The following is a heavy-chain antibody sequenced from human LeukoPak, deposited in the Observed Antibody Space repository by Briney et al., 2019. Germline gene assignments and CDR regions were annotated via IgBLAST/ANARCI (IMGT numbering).Heavy chain of an antibody. CDR1: GYTFTSYD. CDR2: MNPNSGNT. V-gene: IGHV1-8*01. CDR3: ARGTPYCGGDCYLVGLNWFDP. D-gene: IGHD2-21*02. Sequence: ASVKVSCKASGYTFTSYDINWVRQATGQGLEWMGWMNPNSGNTGYAQKFQGRVTMTRNTSISTAYMELSSLRSEDTAVYYCARGTPYCGGDCYLVGLNWFDPWGQGTLVTVSS. J-gene: IGHJ5*02.